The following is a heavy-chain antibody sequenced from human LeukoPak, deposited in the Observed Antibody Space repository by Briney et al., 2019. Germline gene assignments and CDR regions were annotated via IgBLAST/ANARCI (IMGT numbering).Heavy chain of an antibody. CDR2: YYSGGST. Sequence: QPRGSLRLSCAASGFTVSSNYMSWVRQAPGKGLERVSVYYSGGSTYYAYSEKGRFTISRDNSKNMLYLQRNSLRAEDTALYYCARDYTAASSGWYNSFDIWGQGTMVTV. CDR3: ARDYTAASSGWYNSFDI. V-gene: IGHV3-53*01. CDR1: GFTVSSNY. J-gene: IGHJ3*02. D-gene: IGHD6-19*01.